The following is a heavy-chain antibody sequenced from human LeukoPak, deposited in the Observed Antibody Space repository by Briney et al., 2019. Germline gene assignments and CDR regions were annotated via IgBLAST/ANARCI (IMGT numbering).Heavy chain of an antibody. D-gene: IGHD6-13*01. CDR3: ARQIASAGTAGFDF. Sequence: SETLSLTCTASGGSISSYYWSWIRQPAGKGLEWIGRIYSTGSTNYNPSLKSRVTMSVDTSKNQFSLRLRSVTAADTAVYYCARQIASAGTAGFDFWGQGALVTVSS. V-gene: IGHV4-4*07. CDR1: GGSISSYY. CDR2: IYSTGST. J-gene: IGHJ4*02.